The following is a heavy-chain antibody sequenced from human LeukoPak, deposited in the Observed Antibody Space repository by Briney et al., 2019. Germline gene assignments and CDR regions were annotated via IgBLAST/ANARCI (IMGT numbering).Heavy chain of an antibody. CDR1: GFTFSSDA. D-gene: IGHD4-17*01. Sequence: GGSLRLSCAASGFTFSSDAMRWVRQAPGKGLEWVSAISSSGGSTYYADSVRGRFIISRDNAKNSLYLQMNSLRAEDTAVYYCARRDHGDYGEEYWGQGTLVTVSS. CDR2: ISSSGGST. V-gene: IGHV3-23*01. J-gene: IGHJ4*02. CDR3: ARRDHGDYGEEY.